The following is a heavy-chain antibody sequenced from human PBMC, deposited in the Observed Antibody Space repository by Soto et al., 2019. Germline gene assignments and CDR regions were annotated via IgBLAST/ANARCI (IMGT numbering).Heavy chain of an antibody. CDR1: GFSLTTRGVG. Sequence: QITLKESGPTVVRSTQTLTLTCSFSGFSLTTRGVGVGWMRQPPGKALEWLALIFWDDDKRYSPSLKSRLTITKDTSKNQVVLTMIDMDPADTGTYLCGYHEGSMGNWFDPWGQGTLVSVSS. CDR2: IFWDDDK. J-gene: IGHJ5*02. D-gene: IGHD1-26*01. V-gene: IGHV2-5*02. CDR3: GYHEGSMGNWFDP.